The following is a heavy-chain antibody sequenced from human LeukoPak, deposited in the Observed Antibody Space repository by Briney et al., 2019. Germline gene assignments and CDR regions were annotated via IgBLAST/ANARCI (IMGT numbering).Heavy chain of an antibody. Sequence: PGGSLRLSCAASGFTFSSYSMNWVRQAPGKGLEWVSSISSSSSYIYYADSVKGRFTISRDNAKNSLYLQMNSLRAEDTAVYYCARDRSIAAAGTVFGYWGQGTLVTVSS. D-gene: IGHD6-13*01. CDR1: GFTFSSYS. CDR3: ARDRSIAAAGTVFGY. CDR2: ISSSSSYI. V-gene: IGHV3-21*01. J-gene: IGHJ4*02.